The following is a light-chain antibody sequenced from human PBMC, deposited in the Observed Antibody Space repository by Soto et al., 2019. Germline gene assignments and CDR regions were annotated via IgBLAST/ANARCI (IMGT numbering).Light chain of an antibody. Sequence: DIQMSQSPSTLSASVGDRVTITCRASQSISNWLAWHQQKPGKAPKLLIQKASNLESGVPSRFSGSGSGTEFTLTISSLQPDDFATYYCQHYNSYSEAFGQGTKVDI. CDR2: KAS. CDR1: QSISNW. CDR3: QHYNSYSEA. V-gene: IGKV1-5*03. J-gene: IGKJ1*01.